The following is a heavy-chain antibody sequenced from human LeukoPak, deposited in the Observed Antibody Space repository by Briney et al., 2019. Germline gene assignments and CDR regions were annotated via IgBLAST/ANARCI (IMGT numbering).Heavy chain of an antibody. D-gene: IGHD3-22*01. CDR2: INPNSGGT. CDR1: GYTFTCYY. CDR3: ARDTYDIGASDY. J-gene: IGHJ4*02. V-gene: IGHV1-2*02. Sequence: ASVKVSCKASGYTFTCYYMHWVRQAPGQGLEWMGWINPNSGGTNYAQKFQGRVTMTRDTSMSTAYMELSRLRSDDTAVYYCARDTYDIGASDYWGQGTLVTVSS.